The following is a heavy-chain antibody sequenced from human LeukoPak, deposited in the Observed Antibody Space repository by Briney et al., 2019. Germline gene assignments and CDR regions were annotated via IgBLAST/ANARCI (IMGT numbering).Heavy chain of an antibody. J-gene: IGHJ4*02. CDR2: INYSGST. D-gene: IGHD6-13*01. CDR3: ARGAGKPDI. CDR1: GGTISSYY. V-gene: IGHV4-59*07. Sequence: PSDTLSLTCNVSGGTISSYYWNWIRQPPGKGLEWIGDINYSGSTKYNPSLKSRVTISVDTSKDQFFLKVSSVTAADTAVYFCARGAGKPDIWGRGTLVTVSS.